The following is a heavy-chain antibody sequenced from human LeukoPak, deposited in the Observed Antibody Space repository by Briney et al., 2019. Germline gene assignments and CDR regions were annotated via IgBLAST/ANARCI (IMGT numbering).Heavy chain of an antibody. V-gene: IGHV4-59*12. J-gene: IGHJ4*02. CDR3: ARKENVYYYFDY. CDR1: SDSISSYY. D-gene: IGHD3-10*01. Sequence: PSETLSLTCTVSSDSISSYYWSWIRQPPGKGLEWIGYIYYSGTTYYNPSLQSRVTMSVDTSKNQFSLKLSSVTAVDTAVYYCARKENVYYYFDYWGQGTLVTVSS. CDR2: IYYSGTT.